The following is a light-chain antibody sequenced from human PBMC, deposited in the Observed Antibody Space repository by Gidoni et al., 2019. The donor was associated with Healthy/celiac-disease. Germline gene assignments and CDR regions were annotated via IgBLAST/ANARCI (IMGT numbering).Light chain of an antibody. V-gene: IGKV1-5*03. Sequence: DIQMTQSPSTLSAPVGDRVTSIGRASRSSSSWLGWYQQKPGKAPKLLIYKESNLESGVPSRFSGSGSGTEFTLTIRSLQPDDIATYFCQQYNSFWTFGQGTKVEIK. CDR1: RSSSSW. J-gene: IGKJ1*01. CDR3: QQYNSFWT. CDR2: KES.